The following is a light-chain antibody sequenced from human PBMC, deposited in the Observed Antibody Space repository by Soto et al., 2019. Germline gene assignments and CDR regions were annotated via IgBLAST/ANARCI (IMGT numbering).Light chain of an antibody. CDR1: SSDVGYYNY. CDR2: EVR. J-gene: IGLJ2*01. CDR3: SSYTRSSSVL. V-gene: IGLV2-14*01. Sequence: QSALTQPASVSGSPGQSITISCTGNSSDVGYYNYVSWYQQHPGKAPKVLIYEVRNRPSGSSSRFSGSKSGNTAFLPISGLQPEDEADYYCSSYTRSSSVLFGGGTKLTVL.